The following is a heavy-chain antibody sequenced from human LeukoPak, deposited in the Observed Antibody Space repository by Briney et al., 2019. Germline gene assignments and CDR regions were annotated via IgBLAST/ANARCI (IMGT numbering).Heavy chain of an antibody. CDR1: GFTFNGYT. Sequence: GGSLRLSCAASGFTFNGYTMNWVRQPPGEGLKWVSSISGSGSSTYYADSVKGRFTISRDISRNTLYLQMNSLRAEDTGVYYCAKSPELDYYYYYGMDVWGQGTTVTVSS. CDR2: ISGSGSST. V-gene: IGHV3-23*01. D-gene: IGHD1-1*01. J-gene: IGHJ6*02. CDR3: AKSPELDYYYYYGMDV.